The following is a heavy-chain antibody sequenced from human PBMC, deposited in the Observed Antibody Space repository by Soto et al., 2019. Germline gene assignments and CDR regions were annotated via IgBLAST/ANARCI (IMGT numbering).Heavy chain of an antibody. CDR3: AKVGGSGWFDAFDI. CDR1: GFSFSTYA. V-gene: IGHV3-23*01. J-gene: IGHJ3*02. Sequence: GGSLRLSCAASGFSFSTYALSWVRQAPGKGLDWVSVISGSGGSTDYAGSVKGRFTISRDNSKNALYLQMNSLRAEDTALYYCAKVGGSGWFDAFDIWGQGTMVTVSS. D-gene: IGHD6-19*01. CDR2: ISGSGGST.